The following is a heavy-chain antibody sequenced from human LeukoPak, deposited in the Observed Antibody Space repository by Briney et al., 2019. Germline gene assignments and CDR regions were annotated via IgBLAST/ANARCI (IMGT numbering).Heavy chain of an antibody. D-gene: IGHD5-12*01. V-gene: IGHV3-30*04. Sequence: GGSLRLSCAASGFPFSSFAMHWVRQAPGKGLEWVALISYDGSNEYYSDSAKGRFTISRDNSKNTLDLQMNSLRAEDTAVYYCARDGNSGYNSDYYYGMDVWGKGTTVTVSS. CDR1: GFPFSSFA. J-gene: IGHJ6*04. CDR3: ARDGNSGYNSDYYYGMDV. CDR2: ISYDGSNE.